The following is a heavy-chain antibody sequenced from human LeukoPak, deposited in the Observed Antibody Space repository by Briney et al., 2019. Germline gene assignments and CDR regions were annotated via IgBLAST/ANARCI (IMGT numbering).Heavy chain of an antibody. D-gene: IGHD2-15*01. V-gene: IGHV3-21*01. J-gene: IGHJ4*02. CDR3: ARGAPYCSGGSCMYYFDY. CDR2: ISSSSSYI. CDR1: GFTFSSYS. Sequence: GGSLRLSCAASGFTFSSYSMNWVRQAPGKGLEWVSSISSSSSYIYYADSVKGRFTISRDNATNSLYLQMNSLRAEDTAVYYCARGAPYCSGGSCMYYFDYWGQGTLVTVSS.